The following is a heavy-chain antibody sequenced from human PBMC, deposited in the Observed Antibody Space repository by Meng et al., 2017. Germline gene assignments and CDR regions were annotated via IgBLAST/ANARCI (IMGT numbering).Heavy chain of an antibody. CDR1: GVTGSSYA. J-gene: IGHJ5*02. CDR2: ISYDGSNK. V-gene: IGHV3-30*04. CDR3: ARDPSGDSVPNWFDP. D-gene: IGHD4-17*01. Sequence: GESLKIYCAASGVTGSSYAMHWVRQAPGKGLEWVEVISYDGSNKYYADSVKGRFTISRDNSKNTLYLQMNSLRAEDTAVYYCARDPSGDSVPNWFDPWGQGTLVTVSS.